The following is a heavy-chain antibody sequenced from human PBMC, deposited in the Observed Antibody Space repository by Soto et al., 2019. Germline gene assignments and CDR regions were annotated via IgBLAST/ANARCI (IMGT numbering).Heavy chain of an antibody. J-gene: IGHJ3*02. Sequence: GGSLRLSCAASGFTFSSYWMSWVRQAPGKGLEWVANIKQDGSEKYYVDSVKGRFTISRDNAKNSLYLQMNSLRAEDTAVYYCARGNWGFRDAFDIWGQGTMVTVSS. V-gene: IGHV3-7*05. CDR1: GFTFSSYW. CDR3: ARGNWGFRDAFDI. D-gene: IGHD7-27*01. CDR2: IKQDGSEK.